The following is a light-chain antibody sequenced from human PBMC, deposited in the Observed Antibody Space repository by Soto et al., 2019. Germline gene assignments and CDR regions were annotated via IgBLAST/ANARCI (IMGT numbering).Light chain of an antibody. V-gene: IGLV2-8*01. J-gene: IGLJ3*02. CDR1: SSDVGGYNY. CDR3: SSYADNNNLL. Sequence: QSALTQPPSASGSPGQSVTISCTGTSSDVGGYNYVSWYQQHPGKTPKLMIYEVNKRPSGVTDRFSGSKSGNTASLTVSGLQAEDEADYYCSSYADNNNLLFGGGTKLTVL. CDR2: EVN.